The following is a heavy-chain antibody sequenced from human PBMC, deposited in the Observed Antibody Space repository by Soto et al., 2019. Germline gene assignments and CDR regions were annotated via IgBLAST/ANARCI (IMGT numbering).Heavy chain of an antibody. Sequence: SGPTLVNPTQTLTLTCTFSGFSLRTTGMRVSWIRQPPGKALAWLARIDWDDDKFYSTSLKTRLTISKDTSENQVVLTMTNMDPVDTATYYCARTAGYYRGRHFDFWGQGTLVTVSS. CDR2: IDWDDDK. J-gene: IGHJ4*02. CDR3: ARTAGYYRGRHFDF. D-gene: IGHD3-10*01. CDR1: GFSLRTTGMR. V-gene: IGHV2-70*04.